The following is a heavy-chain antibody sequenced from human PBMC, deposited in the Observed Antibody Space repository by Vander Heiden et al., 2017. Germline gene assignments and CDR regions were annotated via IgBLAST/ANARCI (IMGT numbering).Heavy chain of an antibody. CDR2: INSDGSST. Sequence: EVQLVESGGGTVQPGRSLRLSCAASGFTFSCDEMHWVRQAPGKGLVWVSRINSDGSSTSYADSVKGRFTISRDNAKNTLYLQMNSLRAEDTAVYYCARAISRSWYEYWGQGTLVTVSS. V-gene: IGHV3-74*01. CDR3: ARAISRSWYEY. CDR1: GFTFSCDE. D-gene: IGHD6-13*01. J-gene: IGHJ4*02.